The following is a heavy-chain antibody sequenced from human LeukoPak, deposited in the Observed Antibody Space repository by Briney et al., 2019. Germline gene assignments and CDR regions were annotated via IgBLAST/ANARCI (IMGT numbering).Heavy chain of an antibody. D-gene: IGHD6-19*01. Sequence: EASVKVSCKASGYTFTGYYMHWVRQAPGQGLEWMGWINPNSGGTNYAQKFQGRVTMTRDTSISTAYMELSRLRSDGTAVYYCARSGRGTYSSGWSEYDYWGQGTLVTVSS. CDR2: INPNSGGT. J-gene: IGHJ4*02. V-gene: IGHV1-2*02. CDR1: GYTFTGYY. CDR3: ARSGRGTYSSGWSEYDY.